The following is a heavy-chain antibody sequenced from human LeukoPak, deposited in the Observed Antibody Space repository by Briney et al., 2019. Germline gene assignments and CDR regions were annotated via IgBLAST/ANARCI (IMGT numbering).Heavy chain of an antibody. Sequence: SETLSLTCTVSGGSISSSSYYWSWIRQPPGKGLEWIGEINHSGSTNYNPSLKSRVTISVDTSKNQFSLKLSSVTAADTAVYYCAHYYGSGSDYWGQGTLVTVSS. CDR3: AHYYGSGSDY. CDR2: INHSGST. J-gene: IGHJ4*02. CDR1: GGSISSSSYY. D-gene: IGHD3-10*01. V-gene: IGHV4-39*07.